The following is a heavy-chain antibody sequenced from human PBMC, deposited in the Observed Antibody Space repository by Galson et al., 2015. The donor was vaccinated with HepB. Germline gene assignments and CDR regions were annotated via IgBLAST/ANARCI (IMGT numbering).Heavy chain of an antibody. CDR3: AKGEYSNSLDY. J-gene: IGHJ4*02. CDR1: GFTFRRYA. D-gene: IGHD6-6*01. V-gene: IGHV3-23*01. CDR2: INDSGGRT. Sequence: SLRLSCAASGFTFRRYAMSWVRQAPGKGLEWVSLINDSGGRTYYADSVKGRFTISRDNSEDTLFLQMNSLRADDTAVYYCAKGEYSNSLDYWGPGTLVTVSS.